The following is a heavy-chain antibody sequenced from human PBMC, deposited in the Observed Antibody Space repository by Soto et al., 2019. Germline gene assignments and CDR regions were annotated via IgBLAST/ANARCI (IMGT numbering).Heavy chain of an antibody. V-gene: IGHV5-51*01. Sequence: PGESLKISCKGSGYSFTSYWIGWVRQMPGKGLEWMGIIYPGDSDTRYSPSFQGQVTISADKSISTAYLQWSSLKASDTAMYYCARHSLYNWNYRGMDVRGQGTTVTVSS. CDR3: ARHSLYNWNYRGMDV. CDR1: GYSFTSYW. J-gene: IGHJ6*02. D-gene: IGHD1-7*01. CDR2: IYPGDSDT.